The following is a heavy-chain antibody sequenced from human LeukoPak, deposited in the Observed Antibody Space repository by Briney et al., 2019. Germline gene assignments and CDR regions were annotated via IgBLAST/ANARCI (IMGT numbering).Heavy chain of an antibody. V-gene: IGHV3-15*01. CDR2: IKSNSAGGTT. Sequence: PGGSLRLSCADTGFTFSVAWLSWVRQAPGKGLEWVGRIKSNSAGGTTDYAAPVKARFTISRDDSRNTLYLHMNSLKIDDAGVYFCATAVAVGLGYFQHWGQGTQVTVSS. CDR1: GFTFSVAW. CDR3: ATAVAVGLGYFQH. J-gene: IGHJ1*01. D-gene: IGHD6-19*01.